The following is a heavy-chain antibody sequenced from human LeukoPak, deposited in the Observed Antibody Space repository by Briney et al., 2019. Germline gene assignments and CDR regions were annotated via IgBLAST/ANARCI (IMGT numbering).Heavy chain of an antibody. CDR3: ARDALAARGYSYGYYPDY. Sequence: ASVKVSCKASGYTFTSYGISWVRQAPGQGLEWMGWISAYNGNTNYAQKLRGRVTMATDTSTSTAYMELRSLRSDDTAVYYCARDALAARGYSYGYYPDYWGQGTLVTVSS. V-gene: IGHV1-18*01. CDR2: ISAYNGNT. J-gene: IGHJ4*02. D-gene: IGHD5-18*01. CDR1: GYTFTSYG.